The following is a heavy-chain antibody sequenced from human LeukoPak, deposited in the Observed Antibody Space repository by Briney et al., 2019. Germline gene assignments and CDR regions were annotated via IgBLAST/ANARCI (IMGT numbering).Heavy chain of an antibody. J-gene: IGHJ5*02. V-gene: IGHV3-21*01. Sequence: GGSLRLSCAASGFTFSSYSMNWVRQAPGKGLEWVSSISSSSSYIYYADSVKDRFTISRDNAKNSLYLQMNSLRAEDTAVYYCARRNDFWSGPEDWFDPWGQGTLVTVSS. CDR1: GFTFSSYS. CDR3: ARRNDFWSGPEDWFDP. D-gene: IGHD3-3*01. CDR2: ISSSSSYI.